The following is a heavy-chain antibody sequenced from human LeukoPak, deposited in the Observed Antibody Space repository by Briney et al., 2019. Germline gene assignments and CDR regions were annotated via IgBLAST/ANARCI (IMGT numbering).Heavy chain of an antibody. V-gene: IGHV4-59*01. CDR3: ARAHEAVAGSLFDY. D-gene: IGHD6-19*01. CDR1: GGSISSYY. J-gene: IGHJ4*02. CDR2: IYYSGST. Sequence: PSETLSLTCTVSGGSISSYYWSWIRLPPGKGLEWIGYIYYSGSTNYNPSLKGRVTISVDTSKSQFSLKLSSVTAADTAVYYCARAHEAVAGSLFDYWGQGTLVTVSS.